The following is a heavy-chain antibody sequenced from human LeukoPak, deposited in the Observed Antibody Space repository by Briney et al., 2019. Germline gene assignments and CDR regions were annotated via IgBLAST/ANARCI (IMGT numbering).Heavy chain of an antibody. CDR3: ARSPYYYDRSGYWYFDL. J-gene: IGHJ2*01. CDR1: GGTFSSYA. CDR2: IIPILGIA. V-gene: IGHV1-69*04. Sequence: GASVKVSCKASGGTFSSYAISWVRQAPGQGLEWMGRIIPILGIANYAQKFQGRVTITADKSTSTAYMELSSLRSEDTAVYYCARSPYYYDRSGYWYFDLWGRGTLVTVSS. D-gene: IGHD3-22*01.